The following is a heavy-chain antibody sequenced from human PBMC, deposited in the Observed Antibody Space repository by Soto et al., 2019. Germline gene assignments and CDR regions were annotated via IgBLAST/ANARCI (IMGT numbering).Heavy chain of an antibody. V-gene: IGHV5-10-1*01. J-gene: IGHJ4*02. D-gene: IGHD2-8*01. CDR1: GYMFPLHH. CDR3: ARHDSNGHFDF. CDR2: IDPSDSRT. Sequence: PGGSLKISCEASGYMFPLHHIYWVRQMPGKGLEWVGKIDPSDSRTMYRPSSRARITISVDKSINTAYLEWGRLNASDTAMYYCARHDSNGHFDFWGQGTQVTVSS.